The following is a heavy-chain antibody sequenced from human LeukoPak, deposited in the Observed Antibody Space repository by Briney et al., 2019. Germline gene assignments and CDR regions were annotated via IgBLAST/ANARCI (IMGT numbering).Heavy chain of an antibody. V-gene: IGHV1-69*05. D-gene: IGHD7-27*01. J-gene: IGHJ4*02. CDR3: ARALSGEFRN. Sequence: SVTVSCKASGGTFSSYAISWVRQAPGQGLEWMGGIIPIFGTANYAQKFQGRVTMTRNTSISTAYMELSSLRSEDTAVYYCARALSGEFRNWGQGTLVTVSS. CDR2: IIPIFGTA. CDR1: GGTFSSYA.